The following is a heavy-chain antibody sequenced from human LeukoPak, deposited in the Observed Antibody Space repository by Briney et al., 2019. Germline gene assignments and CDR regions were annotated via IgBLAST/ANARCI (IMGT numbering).Heavy chain of an antibody. Sequence: SETLSLTCTVSGGSIRSYYWSWIRQPPGKGLEWIGYIYYSWSTNYNPSLKSRGTISVDTSKTHFSMKLSSVTAADTAVYSCERAVVGGTARDGAFDIWGQGTMVTVSS. CDR3: ERAVVGGTARDGAFDI. V-gene: IGHV4-59*01. D-gene: IGHD1-26*01. J-gene: IGHJ3*02. CDR2: IYYSWST. CDR1: GGSIRSYY.